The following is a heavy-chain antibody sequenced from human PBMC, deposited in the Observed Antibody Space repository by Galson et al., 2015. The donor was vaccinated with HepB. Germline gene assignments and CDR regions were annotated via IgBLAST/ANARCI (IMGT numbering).Heavy chain of an antibody. V-gene: IGHV1-69*13. D-gene: IGHD2-2*02. CDR2: IIPIFGTA. Sequence: SVKVSCKASGGTFSSYAISWERQAPGQGLEWMGGIIPIFGTANYAQKFQGRVTITADESTSTAYMELSSLRSEDTAVYYCARGMGYCSSTSCYTVFPFDPWGQGTLVTASS. CDR3: ARGMGYCSSTSCYTVFPFDP. J-gene: IGHJ5*02. CDR1: GGTFSSYA.